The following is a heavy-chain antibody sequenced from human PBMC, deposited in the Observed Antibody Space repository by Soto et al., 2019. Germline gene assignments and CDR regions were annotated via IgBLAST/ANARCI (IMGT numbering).Heavy chain of an antibody. Sequence: EVQLLESGGGLVQPGGSLRLSCAASGFTFSSYAMSWVRQAPGKGLEWVSAISGSGGSTYYADSVKGRFTISRDNSKNTLYLQMNSLRAEDTAVYYCGKDAEAAAGSPDAFDIWGQGTMVTVSS. J-gene: IGHJ3*02. CDR2: ISGSGGST. CDR1: GFTFSSYA. CDR3: GKDAEAAAGSPDAFDI. D-gene: IGHD6-13*01. V-gene: IGHV3-23*01.